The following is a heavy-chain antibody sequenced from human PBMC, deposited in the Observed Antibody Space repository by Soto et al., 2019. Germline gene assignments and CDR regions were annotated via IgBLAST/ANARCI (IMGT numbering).Heavy chain of an antibody. CDR2: ISSSGSTI. J-gene: IGHJ6*02. V-gene: IGHV3-48*03. Sequence: LRLSCGASVFTFISYEMNWVRQAPGKGLEWVSYISSSGSTIYYADSVKGRFTISRDNAMNALYLQMNSLRAEDTAVYYCARDSNDFWSGFYYGMDVWGQGTTVTVSS. CDR3: ARDSNDFWSGFYYGMDV. D-gene: IGHD3-3*01. CDR1: VFTFISYE.